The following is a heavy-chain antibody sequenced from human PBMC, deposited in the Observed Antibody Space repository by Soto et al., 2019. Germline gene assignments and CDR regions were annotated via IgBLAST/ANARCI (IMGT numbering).Heavy chain of an antibody. CDR2: IYWDGDK. V-gene: IGHV2-5*02. CDR1: GFSLISTGAG. CDR3: ARRQSIMIRGANAFDI. Sequence: QITLKESGPTLVKPTQTLTLTCSFSGFSLISTGAGVGWIRQPPGKALEWLALIYWDGDKRYSPALKSRLTIRKDSSKNQVVLTMTNVDPVDTATYYCARRQSIMIRGANAFDIWGQGTFVSVSS. J-gene: IGHJ3*02. D-gene: IGHD3-10*01.